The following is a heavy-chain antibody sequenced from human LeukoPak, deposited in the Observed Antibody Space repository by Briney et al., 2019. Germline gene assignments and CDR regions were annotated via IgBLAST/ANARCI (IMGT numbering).Heavy chain of an antibody. D-gene: IGHD6-6*01. V-gene: IGHV3-7*01. CDR3: ARVAARRDYYYMDV. Sequence: GGSLRLSCAASGFTFSSYWMSWVRQAPGKGLEWVANIKQDGSEKYYGDSVKGRFTISRDNAKNSLYLQMNSLRAEDTAVYYCARVAARRDYYYMDVWGKGTTVTVSS. J-gene: IGHJ6*03. CDR1: GFTFSSYW. CDR2: IKQDGSEK.